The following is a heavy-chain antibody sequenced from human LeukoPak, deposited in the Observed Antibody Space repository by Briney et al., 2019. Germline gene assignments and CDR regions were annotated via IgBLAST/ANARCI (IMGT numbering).Heavy chain of an antibody. CDR3: ARGFQDYYYYYGMDV. CDR2: ISYDGSNK. CDR1: GITFSSYA. D-gene: IGHD2/OR15-2a*01. J-gene: IGHJ6*04. V-gene: IGHV3-30*04. Sequence: GRSLRLSCAASGITFSSYAMHWVRQAPGKGLEWVAVISYDGSNKYYADSVKGRFTISRDNSKNTLYLQMNSLRAEDTAVYYCARGFQDYYYYYGMDVWGKGTTVTVSS.